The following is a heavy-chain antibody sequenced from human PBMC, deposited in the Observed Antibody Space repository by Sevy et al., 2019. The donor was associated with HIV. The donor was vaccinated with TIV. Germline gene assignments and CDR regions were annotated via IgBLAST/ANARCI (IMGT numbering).Heavy chain of an antibody. V-gene: IGHV3-23*01. CDR2: ISGSGGST. Sequence: GGSLRLSCAASGFTFSSYVMSWVRQAPGKGLEWVSDISGSGGSTYYADSVKGRFTISRDNSKNTLYLQMNSLRAEDTAVYYCAKFRRIQLWSPFDYWGQGTLVTVSS. CDR3: AKFRRIQLWSPFDY. D-gene: IGHD5-18*01. CDR1: GFTFSSYV. J-gene: IGHJ4*02.